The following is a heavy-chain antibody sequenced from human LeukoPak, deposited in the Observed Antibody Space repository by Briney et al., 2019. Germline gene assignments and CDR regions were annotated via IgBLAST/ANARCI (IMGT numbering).Heavy chain of an antibody. D-gene: IGHD3-3*01. CDR2: IYYSGST. CDR3: ARGYLEWLLYFDY. J-gene: IGHJ4*02. Sequence: KPSETLSLTCTVSGGSINSYYWSWIRQPPGKGLEWIGYIYYSGSTNYNPSLKSRVTISVDTSKNQFSLKLSSVTAADTAVYYCARGYLEWLLYFDYWGQGTLVTVSS. V-gene: IGHV4-59*01. CDR1: GGSINSYY.